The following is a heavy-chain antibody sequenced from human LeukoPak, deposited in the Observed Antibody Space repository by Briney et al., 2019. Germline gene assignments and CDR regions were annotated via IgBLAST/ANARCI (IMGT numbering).Heavy chain of an antibody. D-gene: IGHD4-17*01. J-gene: IGHJ4*02. V-gene: IGHV4-59*08. CDR3: ARHIYGDSPFDY. CDR2: IYYSGST. Sequence: SETLSLTCTVSGGSISSYYWSWIRQPPGKGLEWIGYIYYSGSTNYNPSLKSRVTISVDTSKNQFSLKLSSVTAADTAVYYCARHIYGDSPFDYWGRGTLVSVSS. CDR1: GGSISSYY.